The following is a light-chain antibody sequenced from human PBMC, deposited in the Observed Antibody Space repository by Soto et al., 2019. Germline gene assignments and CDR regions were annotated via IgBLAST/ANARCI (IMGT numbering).Light chain of an antibody. V-gene: IGLV2-11*01. CDR2: DVS. CDR1: SSDVGGYRY. CDR3: CSYAGSYTYV. Sequence: QSALTQPRSVSGSPGQSVTISCTGTSSDVGGYRYVSWYQQHPGRAPKLMIYDVSKRPSGVPDRFSGSKSGNTASLTISGLQAEDEADYYCCSYAGSYTYVFGTGTKVTAL. J-gene: IGLJ1*01.